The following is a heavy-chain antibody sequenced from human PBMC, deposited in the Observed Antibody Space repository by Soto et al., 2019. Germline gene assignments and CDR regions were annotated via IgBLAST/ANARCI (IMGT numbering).Heavy chain of an antibody. V-gene: IGHV3-74*01. D-gene: IGHD4-4*01. CDR3: ARGPRGLYGNDY. J-gene: IGHJ4*02. CDR2: INMDGSST. Sequence: GGSLRLSCAASGFTFRSDWMHWVRQAAGKGLVWVSRINMDGSSTNYADSVKGRFTISRDNAKNTLYLQMNSLRADDTAVYYCARGPRGLYGNDYWGQGALVTVSS. CDR1: GFTFRSDW.